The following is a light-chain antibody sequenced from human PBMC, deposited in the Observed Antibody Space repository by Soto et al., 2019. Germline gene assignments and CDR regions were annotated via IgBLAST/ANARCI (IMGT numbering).Light chain of an antibody. CDR2: DAP. V-gene: IGKV3-11*01. CDR3: QQRGNWPLT. CDR1: QSVSSY. Sequence: EIVLTQSPATLSLSPGERATLSCRASQSVSSYLAWYQQKPGQAPRLLIYDAPNRATGIPARFSGSGSRTDFTLTISSLEPEDFAVYYCQQRGNWPLTFGGGTKVEIK. J-gene: IGKJ4*01.